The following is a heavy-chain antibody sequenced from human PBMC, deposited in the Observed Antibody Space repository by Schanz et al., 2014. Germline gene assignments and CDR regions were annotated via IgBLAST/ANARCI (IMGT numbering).Heavy chain of an antibody. Sequence: EVQLLESGGGLVQPGGSLRLSCAASGFTLSNYAMTWVRQIPGKGLEWVSAISASGGTTYYADSVKGRFTISRDNSKNTLYLQMNSLRPGDTAVYYCARESSNDIVLVPGAVFDHWGQGILVTDSS. CDR1: GFTLSNYA. CDR2: ISASGGTT. V-gene: IGHV3-23*01. D-gene: IGHD2-2*01. J-gene: IGHJ4*02. CDR3: ARESSNDIVLVPGAVFDH.